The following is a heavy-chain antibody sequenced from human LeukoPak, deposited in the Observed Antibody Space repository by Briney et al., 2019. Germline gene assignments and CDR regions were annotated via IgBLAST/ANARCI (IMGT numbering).Heavy chain of an antibody. CDR3: AKDIRIAAAGWDAFDI. CDR1: GFTFDNYA. V-gene: IGHV3-9*01. J-gene: IGHJ3*02. CDR2: ISWNSGSL. D-gene: IGHD6-13*01. Sequence: PGGSLRLSCAASGFTFDNYAMHWVRQAPGKGLEWVSGISWNSGSLVYADSVKGRFTISRDNAKNSLYLQMNSLRTEDTALYYCAKDIRIAAAGWDAFDIWGQGTMVTVSS.